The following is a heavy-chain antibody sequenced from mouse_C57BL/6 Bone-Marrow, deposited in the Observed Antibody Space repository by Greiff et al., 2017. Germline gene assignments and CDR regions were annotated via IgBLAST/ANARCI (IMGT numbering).Heavy chain of an antibody. Sequence: QVQLQQSGPGLVAPSQSLSITCTVSGFSLTSYAISWVRQPPGKGLEWLGVIWTGGGTNYNSALKSRLSISKDNSKSQVFLKMNSLQTDDTARYYCARRYYGSSYVGYYAMDYWGQGTSVTVSS. CDR2: IWTGGGT. CDR1: GFSLTSYA. V-gene: IGHV2-9-1*01. D-gene: IGHD1-1*01. CDR3: ARRYYGSSYVGYYAMDY. J-gene: IGHJ4*01.